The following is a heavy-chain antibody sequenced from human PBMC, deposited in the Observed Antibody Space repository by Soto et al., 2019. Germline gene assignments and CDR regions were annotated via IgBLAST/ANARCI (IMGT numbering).Heavy chain of an antibody. J-gene: IGHJ4*02. CDR3: ARDNIYAFEI. V-gene: IGHV3-48*02. CDR2: IRTTPSVV. Sequence: PXVTLRLSCAGSGFTFSDYSMNWVRQAAGKGLEWTSYIRTTPSVVVYADSVKGRFTISRGDAKNSMYLQMNSLTDEDTAWHYCARDNIYAFEIWGQGTPVTVSS. D-gene: IGHD5-18*01. CDR1: GFTFSDYS.